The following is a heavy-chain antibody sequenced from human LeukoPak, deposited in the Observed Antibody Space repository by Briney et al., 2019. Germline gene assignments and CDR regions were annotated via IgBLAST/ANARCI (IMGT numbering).Heavy chain of an antibody. CDR3: ARGGFDSGYDIFFDY. D-gene: IGHD5-12*01. J-gene: IGHJ4*02. V-gene: IGHV1-46*01. CDR2: INPSGGST. CDR1: GYTFTSYY. Sequence: GASVKVSCKASGYTFTSYYMHWVRQAPGQGLEWMGIINPSGGSTSYAQKFQGRVTMTRDMSTSTVYMELSSLRSEDTAVYYCARGGFDSGYDIFFDYWGQGTLVTVSS.